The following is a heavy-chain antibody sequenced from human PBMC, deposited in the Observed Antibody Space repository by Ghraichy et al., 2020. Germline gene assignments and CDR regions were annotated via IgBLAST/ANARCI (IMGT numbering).Heavy chain of an antibody. CDR3: ARGRGDSWSGGYTFDI. D-gene: IGHD3-3*01. Sequence: SETLSLTCTVSGGSISSSGYYWGWIRQPPGKILEWIGSFYNSGSTYYSPSLKSRVTISGDTSKSQFSLKLTSVTAADTAVYHCARGRGDSWSGGYTFDIWGQGAMVTVSS. J-gene: IGHJ3*02. CDR1: GGSISSSGYY. CDR2: FYNSGST. V-gene: IGHV4-39*01.